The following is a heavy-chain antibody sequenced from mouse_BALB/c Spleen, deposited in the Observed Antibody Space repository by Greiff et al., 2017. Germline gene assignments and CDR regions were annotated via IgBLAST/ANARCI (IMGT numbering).Heavy chain of an antibody. CDR1: GFTFSSYA. CDR2: ISSGGST. Sequence: EVKLVESGGGLVKPGGSLKLSCAASGFTFSSYAMSWVRQTPEKRLEWVASISSGGSTYYPDSVKGRFTISRDNARNILYLQMSSLRSEDTAMYYCARAPITTVVALYWYFDVWGAGTTVTVSS. D-gene: IGHD1-1*01. V-gene: IGHV5-6-5*01. J-gene: IGHJ1*01. CDR3: ARAPITTVVALYWYFDV.